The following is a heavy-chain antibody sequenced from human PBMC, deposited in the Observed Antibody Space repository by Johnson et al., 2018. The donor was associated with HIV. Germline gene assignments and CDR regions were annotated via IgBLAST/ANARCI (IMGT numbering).Heavy chain of an antibody. V-gene: IGHV3-30*04. CDR1: GFTFSSYT. D-gene: IGHD3-22*01. CDR3: ARLYYYDSSGYYVGAFDI. CDR2: ISYDGSNK. J-gene: IGHJ3*02. Sequence: QVQLVESGGGVVRPGRSLRLSCVASGFTFSSYTMHWVRQAPGKGLEWVAVISYDGSNKYFADSVKGRFTISRYNSKNTLYLQMNSLRAEDTAVYYCARLYYYDSSGYYVGAFDIWGQGTMVTVSS.